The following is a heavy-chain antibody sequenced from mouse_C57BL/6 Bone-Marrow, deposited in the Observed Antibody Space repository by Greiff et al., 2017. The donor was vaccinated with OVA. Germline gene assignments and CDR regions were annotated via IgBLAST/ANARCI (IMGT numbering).Heavy chain of an antibody. CDR1: GYTFISYW. CDR3: ASYGFDY. J-gene: IGHJ2*01. Sequence: QVQLQQPGTELVKPGASVKLSCKASGYTFISYWMSWVKQRPGQGLEWIGNINPSNGGTNYNEKFKSKATLTVDNSSSTAYMQLSSPASEDSAVCSSASYGFDYWGQGTTLTVSS. D-gene: IGHD1-1*02. CDR2: INPSNGGT. V-gene: IGHV1-53*01.